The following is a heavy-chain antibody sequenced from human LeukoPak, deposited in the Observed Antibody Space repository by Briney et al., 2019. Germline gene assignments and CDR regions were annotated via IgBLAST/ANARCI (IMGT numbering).Heavy chain of an antibody. CDR2: ITSSPSAI. CDR3: ARAENYYASGGKRGYFDY. Sequence: GGSLRLSCAAAGFTLSNYHMRWIRQAPGKGPECISYITSSPSAIYYAGSVEGRFTISRDNAKNSLYLQMNSLRAEDTAVYYCARAENYYASGGKRGYFDYWGQGTLVAVSS. CDR1: GFTLSNYH. D-gene: IGHD3-10*01. J-gene: IGHJ4*02. V-gene: IGHV3-11*01.